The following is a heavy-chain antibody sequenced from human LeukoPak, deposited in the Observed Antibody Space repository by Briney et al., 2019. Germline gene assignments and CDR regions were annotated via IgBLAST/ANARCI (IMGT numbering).Heavy chain of an antibody. CDR2: IHYSGST. J-gene: IGHJ4*02. Sequence: SETLSLTCTVSGGSISTYYWSWIRQPPGKGLEWIGYIHYSGSTNYNPSLKSRVTISVDTSKNQFSLKLGSVTAADTAVYYCARDLLTGVFDYWGQGTLVTVSS. V-gene: IGHV4-59*01. CDR3: ARDLLTGVFDY. CDR1: GGSISTYY. D-gene: IGHD3-9*01.